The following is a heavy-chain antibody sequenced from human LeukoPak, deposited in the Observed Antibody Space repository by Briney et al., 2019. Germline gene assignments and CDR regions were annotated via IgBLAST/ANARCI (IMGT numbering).Heavy chain of an antibody. CDR2: IYYSGST. J-gene: IGHJ3*02. V-gene: IGHV4-59*01. CDR3: ARSPTGHDAFDI. CDR1: GGSISSYY. Sequence: SETLSLTCTVSGGSISSYYWSWIRQPPGKGLERIGYIYYSGSTNYNPSLKSRVTISVDTSKNQFSLKLSSVTAADTAVYYCARSPTGHDAFDIWGQGTMVTVSS.